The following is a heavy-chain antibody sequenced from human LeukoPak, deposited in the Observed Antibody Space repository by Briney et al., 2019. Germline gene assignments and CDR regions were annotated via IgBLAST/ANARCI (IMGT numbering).Heavy chain of an antibody. CDR2: MYYSGST. J-gene: IGHJ1*01. V-gene: IGHV4-59*08. Sequence: SETLSLTCTVSGGSISGYSWTWIRQPPGKGLEWIGYMYYSGSTKYNPSLRSRVTISVDTSKNQISLKVNSVTAADTAVYYCARLDSSGCLSVWGQGTLVTISS. CDR3: ARLDSSGCLSV. D-gene: IGHD6-19*01. CDR1: GGSISGYS.